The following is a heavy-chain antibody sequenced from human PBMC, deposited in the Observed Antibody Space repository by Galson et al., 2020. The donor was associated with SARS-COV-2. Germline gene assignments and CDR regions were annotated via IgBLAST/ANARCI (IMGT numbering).Heavy chain of an antibody. CDR1: GFSLSTSGVG. CDR2: IYWNDDK. D-gene: IGHD4-17*01. Sequence: SGPTLVKPTQTLTLTCTFSGFSLSTSGVGVGWIRQPPGKALEWLALIYWNDDKRYSPSLKSRLTITKDTSKNQVVLTMTNMDPVDTATYYCAHSRRGLTVTRYWYFDLWGRGTLVTVSS. CDR3: AHSRRGLTVTRYWYFDL. J-gene: IGHJ2*01. V-gene: IGHV2-5*01.